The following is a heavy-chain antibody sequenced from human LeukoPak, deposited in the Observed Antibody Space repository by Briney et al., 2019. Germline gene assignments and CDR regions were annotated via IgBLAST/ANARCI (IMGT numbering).Heavy chain of an antibody. CDR2: IYYSGTT. J-gene: IGHJ4*02. CDR1: GGSISRYY. Sequence: SETLSLTCTVSGGSISRYYWNWIRQPPGKGLEWIGYIYYSGTTNYNPSLKSRVTISVDTSKNQFSLKLSSVTAADTAVYYCARVAYCGGDCYLDYWGQGTLVTVSS. CDR3: ARVAYCGGDCYLDY. V-gene: IGHV4-59*01. D-gene: IGHD2-21*01.